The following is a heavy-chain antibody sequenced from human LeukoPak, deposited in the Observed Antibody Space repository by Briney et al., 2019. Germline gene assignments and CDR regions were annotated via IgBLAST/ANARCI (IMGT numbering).Heavy chain of an antibody. J-gene: IGHJ4*02. CDR2: ISVGGST. Sequence: GGSLRLSCAASGFTFSDHAMSWVRQAPGKGLEWVSGISVGGSTYYADSVKGRFTISKANSENTVYLQMNSLGAEDTAVYYCTTDRMWLYIDFWGQGTLVTVSS. CDR3: TTDRMWLYIDF. CDR1: GFTFSDHA. D-gene: IGHD3-22*01. V-gene: IGHV3-23*01.